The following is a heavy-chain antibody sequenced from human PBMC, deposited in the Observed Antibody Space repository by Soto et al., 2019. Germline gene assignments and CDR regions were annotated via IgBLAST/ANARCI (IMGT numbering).Heavy chain of an antibody. D-gene: IGHD6-6*01. CDR2: IWYDGSNK. J-gene: IGHJ4*02. CDR1: GFTFSSYG. CDR3: AIEGVSSSSVFVLFTEASPFVY. Sequence: PGGSLRLSCAASGFTFSSYGMHWVRQAPGKGLEWVAVIWYDGSNKYYADYVKGRFTISRDNSKNTLYLQMNSLRAEDTAVYYCAIEGVSSSSVFVLFTEASPFVYWGKGTLVTVSS. V-gene: IGHV3-33*01.